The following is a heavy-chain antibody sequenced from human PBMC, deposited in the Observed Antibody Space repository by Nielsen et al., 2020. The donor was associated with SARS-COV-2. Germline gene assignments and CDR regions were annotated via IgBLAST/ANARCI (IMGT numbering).Heavy chain of an antibody. D-gene: IGHD2-2*01. V-gene: IGHV3-30*04. CDR2: ISYDGSNK. J-gene: IGHJ6*02. CDR1: GFTFSSYA. CDR3: AKGGDCSSTSCLYYYYGMDV. Sequence: GESLKISCAASGFTFSSYAMHWVRQAPGKGLEWVAVISYDGSNKYYADSVKGRFTISRDNSKNTLYLQMNSLRAEDTAVYYCAKGGDCSSTSCLYYYYGMDVWGQGTTVTVSS.